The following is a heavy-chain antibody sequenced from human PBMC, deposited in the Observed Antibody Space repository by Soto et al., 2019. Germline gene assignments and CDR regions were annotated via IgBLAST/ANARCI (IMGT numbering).Heavy chain of an antibody. J-gene: IGHJ4*02. CDR1: GFTFSSYA. D-gene: IGHD6-19*01. Sequence: GGSLRLSCAASGFTFSSYAMSWVRQAPGKGLEWVSSISSSSSYIYYADSVKGRFTISRDNAKNSLYLQMNSLRAEDTAVYYCARDIGHSSGWYVGDYWGQGTLVTVSS. V-gene: IGHV3-21*01. CDR2: ISSSSSYI. CDR3: ARDIGHSSGWYVGDY.